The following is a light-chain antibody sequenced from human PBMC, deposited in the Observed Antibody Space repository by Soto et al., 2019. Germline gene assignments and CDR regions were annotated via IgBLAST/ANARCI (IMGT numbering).Light chain of an antibody. J-gene: IGKJ3*01. Sequence: DIQLTQSPSSLSASLGDGVSITCRASQSISRYLNWYQQKPGQAPKVLIYDASSLRSGVPSRFSGSGSGTDFTLTINGLQPEDFATYYCQQTYSTPLVTFGPGTKVDFK. CDR1: QSISRY. V-gene: IGKV1-39*01. CDR2: DAS. CDR3: QQTYSTPLVT.